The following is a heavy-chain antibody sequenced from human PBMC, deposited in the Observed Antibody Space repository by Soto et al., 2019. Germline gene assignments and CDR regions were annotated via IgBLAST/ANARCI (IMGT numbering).Heavy chain of an antibody. CDR2: ISGSGGST. CDR1: GFTFSSYA. D-gene: IGHD3-3*01. V-gene: IGHV3-23*01. CDR3: AKGLEWLFRGYYDL. Sequence: EVQLLESGGGLVQPGGSLRLSSAASGFTFSSYAMSWVRQAPGKGLEWVSAISGSGGSTYYADSVKGRFTISRDNSKNTLYLQMNSLRAEDTAVYYCAKGLEWLFRGYYDLWGRGTLVTVSS. J-gene: IGHJ2*01.